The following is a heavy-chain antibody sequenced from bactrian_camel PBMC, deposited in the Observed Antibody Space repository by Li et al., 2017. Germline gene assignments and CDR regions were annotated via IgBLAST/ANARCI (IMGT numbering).Heavy chain of an antibody. V-gene: IGHV3S53*01. CDR1: TDRNYKYC. D-gene: IGHD3*01. CDR3: AARKARAACSTSSAGYDY. J-gene: IGHJ4*01. CDR2: VDGSGRT. Sequence: HVQLVESGGGSVQVGGSLRLSCAASNTDRNYKYCMAWFRQAPGKERERVAFVDGSGRTSYAGSLEDRFTISQDYAKHTLFLQMNNLTPEDSAMYYCAARKARAACSTSSAGYDYWGQGTHVTVS.